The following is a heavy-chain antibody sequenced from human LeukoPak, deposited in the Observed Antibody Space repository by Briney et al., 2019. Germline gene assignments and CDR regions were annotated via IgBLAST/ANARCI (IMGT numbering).Heavy chain of an antibody. D-gene: IGHD5-12*01. CDR1: GYTFTSYD. CDR2: MNPNSGNT. Sequence: ASVKVSCKASGYTFTSYDINWVRQATGQGLEWMGWMNPNSGNTGYAQKFQGRVTMTRNTSISTAYMELSSLRSEDTAVYYCARDSDIVAVTEPPYWGQGTLVTVSS. V-gene: IGHV1-8*01. J-gene: IGHJ4*02. CDR3: ARDSDIVAVTEPPY.